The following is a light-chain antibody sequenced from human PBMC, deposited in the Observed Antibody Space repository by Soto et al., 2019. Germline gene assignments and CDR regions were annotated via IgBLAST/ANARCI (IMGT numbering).Light chain of an antibody. CDR3: SSYTTSSTLVV. V-gene: IGLV2-14*01. Sequence: QSALTQPASGSGSPGQSITISCTGSSSDVGGYNYVSWYQQHPGKAPELMIYDVSNRPSGVSNRFSGSKSGNTASLTISGLQAEDEANYYCSSYTTSSTLVVFGGGTKLTVL. CDR2: DVS. CDR1: SSDVGGYNY. J-gene: IGLJ2*01.